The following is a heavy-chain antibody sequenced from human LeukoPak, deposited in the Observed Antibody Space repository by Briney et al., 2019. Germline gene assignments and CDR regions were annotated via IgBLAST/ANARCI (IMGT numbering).Heavy chain of an antibody. J-gene: IGHJ4*02. CDR3: AKGLVPAAIRVVDY. Sequence: GGSLRLPCAASGFTFSDYYMSWIRQAPGKGLEWVSYISSSGSTIYYADSVKGRFTISRDNAKNSLYLQMNSLRAEDTAVYYCAKGLVPAAIRVVDYWGQGTLVTVSS. CDR2: ISSSGSTI. V-gene: IGHV3-11*01. D-gene: IGHD2-2*01. CDR1: GFTFSDYY.